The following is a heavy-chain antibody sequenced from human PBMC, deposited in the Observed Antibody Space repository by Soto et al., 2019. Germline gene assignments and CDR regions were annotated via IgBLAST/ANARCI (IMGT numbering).Heavy chain of an antibody. CDR2: INPSGGST. D-gene: IGHD6-13*01. CDR3: ARDRNVASSSWYYYYYYYGMDV. V-gene: IGHV1-46*01. J-gene: IGHJ6*02. CDR1: GYTFTSYY. Sequence: ASVKVSCKASGYTFTSYYMHWVRQAPGQGLEWMGIINPSGGSTSYAQKFQGRVTMTRDTSTSTVYMELSSLRSEDTAVYYCARDRNVASSSWYYYYYYYGMDVWGQGATVTVSS.